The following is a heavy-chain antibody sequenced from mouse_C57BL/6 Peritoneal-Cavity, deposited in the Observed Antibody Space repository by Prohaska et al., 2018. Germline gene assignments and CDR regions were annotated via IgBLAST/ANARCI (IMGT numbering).Heavy chain of an antibody. CDR2: SYPGDGDT. CDR3: ARGEGAWFAY. CDR1: GYAFSSSW. Sequence: PGASVKISCKASGYAFSSSWLNWVKQRTGKEIVWIGRSYPGDGDTNYNGKFKGKATLTADKSSSTAYMQLSSLTSEDSAVYFCARGEGAWFAYWGQGTLVTVSA. V-gene: IGHV1-82*01. J-gene: IGHJ3*01.